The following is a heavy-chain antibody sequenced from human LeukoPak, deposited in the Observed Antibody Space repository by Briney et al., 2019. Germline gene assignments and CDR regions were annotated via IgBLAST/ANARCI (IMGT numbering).Heavy chain of an antibody. V-gene: IGHV3-48*01. Sequence: PGGSLRLSCAASGFTFSSYGMNWVRQAPEMGLEWVSYISHSSSSIYYADSVKGRFTISRDNAKYSLYLQMNSLRAEDTAVYYCARAYNYGYDYWGQGTLVTVSS. J-gene: IGHJ4*02. CDR1: GFTFSSYG. CDR2: ISHSSSSI. D-gene: IGHD5-18*01. CDR3: ARAYNYGYDY.